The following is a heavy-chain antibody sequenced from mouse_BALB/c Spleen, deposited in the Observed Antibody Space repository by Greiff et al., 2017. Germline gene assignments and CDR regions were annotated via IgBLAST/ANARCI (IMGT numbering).Heavy chain of an antibody. CDR1: GYTFSSYW. D-gene: IGHD1-1*01. J-gene: IGHJ1*01. Sequence: QVQLKESGAELMKPGASVKISCKATGYTFSSYWIEWVKQRPGHGLEWIGEILPGSGSTNYNEKFKGKATFTADTSSNTAYMQLSSLTSEDSAVYYCARGATVVARGYFDVWGAGTTVTVSS. V-gene: IGHV1-9*01. CDR3: ARGATVVARGYFDV. CDR2: ILPGSGST.